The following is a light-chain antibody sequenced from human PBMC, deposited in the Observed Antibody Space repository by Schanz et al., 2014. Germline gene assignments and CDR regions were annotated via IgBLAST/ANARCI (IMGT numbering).Light chain of an antibody. CDR2: GAS. Sequence: EIVLTQSPGTLSLSPGERATLSCRASQSVSSNYLAWYQQKPGQAPRLLIYGASSRATGIPDRYSGSGSGTDFTLTISRLEPEDFAVYYCQQYGSSPTMFTFGQGTKLEI. CDR1: QSVSSNY. V-gene: IGKV3-20*01. CDR3: QQYGSSPTMFT. J-gene: IGKJ2*01.